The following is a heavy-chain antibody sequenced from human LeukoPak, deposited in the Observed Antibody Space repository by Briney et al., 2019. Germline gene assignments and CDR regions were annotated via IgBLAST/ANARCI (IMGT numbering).Heavy chain of an antibody. J-gene: IGHJ4*02. CDR3: AKGGTAPIRTRGASFDY. D-gene: IGHD1-14*01. V-gene: IGHV3-33*06. Sequence: GGSLRLSCAASGFTFSSYGMHWVRQAPGKGLEWVAVIWYDGSNKYYADSVKGRFTISRDNSKNTLYLQMNSLRAEDTAVYYCAKGGTAPIRTRGASFDYWGQGTLVTVSS. CDR2: IWYDGSNK. CDR1: GFTFSSYG.